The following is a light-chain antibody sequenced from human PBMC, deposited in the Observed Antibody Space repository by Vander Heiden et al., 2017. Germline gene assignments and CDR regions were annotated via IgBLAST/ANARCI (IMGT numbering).Light chain of an antibody. CDR1: TTNIENNY. V-gene: IGLV1-47*01. CDR3: ATWDDSLSSWV. CDR2: RDN. Sequence: QSVLTPPPSTFRTPGKRVTFSWSGSTTNIENNYVYWYQKFPGTAPKIVIYRDNQRPSGISDRFSGSKSGTSASLAISGLRSEDEADYYCATWDDSLSSWVFGGGTGLTVL. J-gene: IGLJ3*02.